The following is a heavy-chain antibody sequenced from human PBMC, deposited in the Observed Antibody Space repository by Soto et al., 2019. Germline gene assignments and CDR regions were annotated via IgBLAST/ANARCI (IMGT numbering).Heavy chain of an antibody. CDR2: ISAYNGNT. D-gene: IGHD3-10*01. CDR3: ARDPETYYYGSGSYYYYYYGMDV. Sequence: ASEKVSCKASGYTFTSYGISWVRQAPGQGLEWMGWISAYNGNTNYAQKLQGRVTMTTDTSTSTAYMELRSLRSDYTAVYYCARDPETYYYGSGSYYYYYYGMDVWGQGTTVTVSS. J-gene: IGHJ6*02. CDR1: GYTFTSYG. V-gene: IGHV1-18*04.